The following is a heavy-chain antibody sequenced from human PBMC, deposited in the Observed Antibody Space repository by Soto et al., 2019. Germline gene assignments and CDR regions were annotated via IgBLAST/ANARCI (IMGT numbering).Heavy chain of an antibody. V-gene: IGHV5-51*01. J-gene: IGHJ6*02. Sequence: GESLKISCKGSGYSLTSYWIGWVRQMPGKGLEWMGIIYPGDSDTRYSPSFQGQVTISADKSISTAYLQWSSLKASDTAMYYCARQLLDTYYYDSSGDQYYYYGMDVWGQGTTVTVSS. CDR3: ARQLLDTYYYDSSGDQYYYYGMDV. CDR1: GYSLTSYW. D-gene: IGHD3-22*01. CDR2: IYPGDSDT.